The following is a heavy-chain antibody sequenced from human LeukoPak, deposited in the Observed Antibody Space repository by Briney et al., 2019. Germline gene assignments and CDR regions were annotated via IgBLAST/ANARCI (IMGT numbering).Heavy chain of an antibody. CDR2: MNPNSGNT. CDR1: GCTFSSYA. Sequence: GASVKVSCKASGCTFSSYAIRWVRQAPGQGLEWMGWMNPNSGNTGYAQKFQGSVTMTRNTSISTAYMELISLRSEDTAVYYCARPKWNYANNFDYWGQGTLVTVSS. V-gene: IGHV1-8*02. D-gene: IGHD1-7*01. CDR3: ARPKWNYANNFDY. J-gene: IGHJ4*02.